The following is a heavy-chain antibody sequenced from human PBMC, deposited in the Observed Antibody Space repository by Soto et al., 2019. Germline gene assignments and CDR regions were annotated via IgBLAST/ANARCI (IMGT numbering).Heavy chain of an antibody. CDR2: IWYDGSNK. CDR3: ARDWGSYRSPLDY. D-gene: IGHD3-16*02. Sequence: GGSLRLSCAASGFTFSSYGMHWVRQAPGKGLEWVAVIWYDGSNKYYADSVKGRFTISRDNSKNTLYLQMNSLRAEDTAVYYCARDWGSYRSPLDYWGQGTLVTVSS. CDR1: GFTFSSYG. V-gene: IGHV3-33*01. J-gene: IGHJ4*02.